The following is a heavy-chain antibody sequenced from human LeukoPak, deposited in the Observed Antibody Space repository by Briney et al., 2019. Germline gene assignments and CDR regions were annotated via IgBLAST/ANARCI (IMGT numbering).Heavy chain of an antibody. CDR1: GYTFTSYG. D-gene: IGHD5-18*01. V-gene: IGHV1-69*13. J-gene: IGHJ4*02. Sequence: SVKVSCKASGYTFTSYGISWVRQAPGQGLEWMGGIIPIFGTANYAQKFQGRVTITADESTSTAYMELSSLRSEDTAVYYCAREGLRGYSYEQGNWGQGTLVTVSS. CDR2: IIPIFGTA. CDR3: AREGLRGYSYEQGN.